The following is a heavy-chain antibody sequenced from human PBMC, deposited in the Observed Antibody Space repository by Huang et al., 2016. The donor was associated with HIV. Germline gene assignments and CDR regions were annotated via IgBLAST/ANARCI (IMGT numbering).Heavy chain of an antibody. CDR3: ARDTYYTDIWKRNDASFL. J-gene: IGHJ3*01. V-gene: IGHV1-18*01. D-gene: IGHD3-22*01. CDR1: GYDFGSYG. Sequence: QVQLVQSGGEVKQPGASVRVSCKASGYDFGSYGMSWVRQAPGQGLGWLGWIGSDSRDTRTAQKFQGRVTMTTDRSATTTYMELRSPRYDDTAVYYCARDTYYTDIWKRNDASFLWGQGTMITVYS. CDR2: IGSDSRDT.